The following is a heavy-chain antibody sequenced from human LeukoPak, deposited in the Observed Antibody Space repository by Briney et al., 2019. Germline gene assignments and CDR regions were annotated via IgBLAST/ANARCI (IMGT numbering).Heavy chain of an antibody. D-gene: IGHD6-19*01. CDR1: GGTFSSYA. Sequence: SVKVSCKASGGTFSSYAISWVRQAPGQGLEWMGGIIPIFGTANYAQKFQGRVTITADESTSTAYMELSSLRSEDTAVYYCARGVISYSSGWDYFDYWGQGTLVTVSS. CDR2: IIPIFGTA. J-gene: IGHJ4*02. V-gene: IGHV1-69*01. CDR3: ARGVISYSSGWDYFDY.